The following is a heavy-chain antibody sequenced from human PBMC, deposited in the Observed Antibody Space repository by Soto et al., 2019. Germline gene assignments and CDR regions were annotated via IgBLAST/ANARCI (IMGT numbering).Heavy chain of an antibody. CDR1: GGSISSGGYS. Sequence: SETLSLTCAVSGGSISSGGYSWSWIRQPPGKGLEWIGYIYHSGSTYYNPSLKSRVTISVDRSKNQFSLKLSSVTAADTAVYYCAREGHYYGMDVWGQGTTVTVSS. V-gene: IGHV4-30-2*01. J-gene: IGHJ6*02. CDR2: IYHSGST. CDR3: AREGHYYGMDV.